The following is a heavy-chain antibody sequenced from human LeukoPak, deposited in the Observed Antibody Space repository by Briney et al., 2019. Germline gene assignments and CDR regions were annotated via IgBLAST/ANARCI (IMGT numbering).Heavy chain of an antibody. CDR3: ARGEPDCAGDCPYWYLDL. J-gene: IGHJ2*01. D-gene: IGHD2-21*02. V-gene: IGHV3-64*01. CDR2: ISSNGGRT. Sequence: GGSLRLSCAVSGFTFSTSAMHWVRQAPGKGLEYVSAISSNGGRTYYANSVKGRFTISRDNSKNTVFLQMGSLRTEAMAVYYCARGEPDCAGDCPYWYLDLWGRGTLVTVSS. CDR1: GFTFSTSA.